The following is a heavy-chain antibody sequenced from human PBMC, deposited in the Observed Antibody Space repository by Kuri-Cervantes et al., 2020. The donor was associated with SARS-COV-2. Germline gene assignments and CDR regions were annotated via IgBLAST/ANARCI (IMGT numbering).Heavy chain of an antibody. J-gene: IGHJ4*02. D-gene: IGHD3-16*01. CDR1: GFTFSSYA. CDR2: IWYDGGNK. V-gene: IGHV3-30*04. CDR3: ARGDIGNWGIDY. Sequence: LSLTCAASGFTFSSYAMSWVRQAPGKGLEWVAVIWYDGGNKYYADSVKGRFTISRDNSKNTLYLQMNSLRAEDTAVYYCARGDIGNWGIDYWGQGTLVTVSS.